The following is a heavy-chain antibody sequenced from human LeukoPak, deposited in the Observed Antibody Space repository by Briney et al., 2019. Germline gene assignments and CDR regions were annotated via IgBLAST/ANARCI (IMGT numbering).Heavy chain of an antibody. CDR1: GFTFSIYD. D-gene: IGHD6-19*01. CDR3: ARGVVAGTEY. Sequence: GGSLRLSCAASGFTFSIYDMNWVRRAPGKGLEWVSSISGNSDYIYYADSVKGRFTISRDNAKNSLYLQMNSLRAEDTAVYYCARGVVAGTEYWGQGTLVTVSS. V-gene: IGHV3-21*01. CDR2: ISGNSDYI. J-gene: IGHJ4*02.